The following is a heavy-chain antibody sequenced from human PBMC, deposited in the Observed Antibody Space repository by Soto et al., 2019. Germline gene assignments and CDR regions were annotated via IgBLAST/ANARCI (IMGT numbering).Heavy chain of an antibody. D-gene: IGHD6-13*01. CDR2: IYHSGST. CDR3: ARGKVAAAGQYYFDY. J-gene: IGHJ4*02. Sequence: KTSETLSLTCAVSSGSISSSNWWSWVRQPPGKGLEWIGEIYHSGSTNYNPSLKSRVTISVDKSKNQFSLKLSSVTAADTAVYYCARGKVAAAGQYYFDYWGQGTLVTVSS. V-gene: IGHV4-4*02. CDR1: SGSISSSNW.